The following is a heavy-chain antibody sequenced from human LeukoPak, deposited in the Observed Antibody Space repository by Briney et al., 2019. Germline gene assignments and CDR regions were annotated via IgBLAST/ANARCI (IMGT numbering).Heavy chain of an antibody. J-gene: IGHJ4*02. D-gene: IGHD1-26*01. V-gene: IGHV4-59*08. CDR1: GGSISSYY. Sequence: PSETLSFTCTVSGGSISSYYWSWIRQPPGKGLEWIGYIYYSGSTNYNPSLKSRVAISVDTSKNQFSLKLSSVTAADTAVYYCARHDGATYDYWGQGTLVTVSS. CDR2: IYYSGST. CDR3: ARHDGATYDY.